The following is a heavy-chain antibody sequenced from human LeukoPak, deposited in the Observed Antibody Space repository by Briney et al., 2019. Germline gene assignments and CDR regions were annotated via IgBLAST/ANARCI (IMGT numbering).Heavy chain of an antibody. CDR2: ISAYNGNT. CDR1: GYTFTSYG. CDR3: ARRRSPQIWFDP. V-gene: IGHV1-18*01. J-gene: IGHJ5*02. Sequence: ASVKVSCKASGYTFTSYGISWVGQAPGQGLEWMGWISAYNGNTNYAQKLQGRVTMTTDTSTSTAYMELRSLRSDDTAVYYCARRRSPQIWFDPWGQGTLVTVSS.